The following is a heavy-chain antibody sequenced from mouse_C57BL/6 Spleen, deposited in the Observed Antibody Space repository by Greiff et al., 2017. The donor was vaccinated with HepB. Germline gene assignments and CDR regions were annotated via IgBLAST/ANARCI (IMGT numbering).Heavy chain of an antibody. CDR1: GYAFSSSW. CDR2: IYPGDGDT. D-gene: IGHD1-1*01. Sequence: VQLQQSGPELVKPGASVKISCKASGYAFSSSWMNWVKQRPGKGLEWIGRIYPGDGDTNYNGKFKGKATLTADKSSNTAYMQLSSLTSEDSAVYVCASSITFDDFDYWGQGTTLTVSS. CDR3: ASSITFDDFDY. J-gene: IGHJ2*01. V-gene: IGHV1-82*01.